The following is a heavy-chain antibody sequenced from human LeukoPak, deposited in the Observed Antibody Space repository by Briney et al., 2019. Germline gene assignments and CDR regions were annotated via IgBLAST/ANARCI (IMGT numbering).Heavy chain of an antibody. D-gene: IGHD2-2*01. CDR3: ARVTVYCSSTSCHNYYYYGMDV. V-gene: IGHV1-69*13. J-gene: IGHJ6*02. CDR1: GGTFSSYA. Sequence: SVKVSCKASGGTFSSYAISWVRQAPGQGLEWMGGIIPIFGTANYAQKFQGRVTITADESTSTAYMELSSLRSEDTAVYYCARVTVYCSSTSCHNYYYYGMDVWGQGATVTVSS. CDR2: IIPIFGTA.